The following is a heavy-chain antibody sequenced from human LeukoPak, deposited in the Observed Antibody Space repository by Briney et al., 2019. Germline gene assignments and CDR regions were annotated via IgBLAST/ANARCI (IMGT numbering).Heavy chain of an antibody. CDR1: GFTLGSYW. Sequence: PGGSLRLSCAASGFTLGSYWMTWVRQAPGKGLEWVANIKQDGSERYYVDSVTGRFTISRDNAKNSLFLQMNSLRAEDTAVYYCATSTGYSSGWCDYWGQGTLVAVSS. V-gene: IGHV3-7*01. D-gene: IGHD6-19*01. CDR2: IKQDGSER. CDR3: ATSTGYSSGWCDY. J-gene: IGHJ4*02.